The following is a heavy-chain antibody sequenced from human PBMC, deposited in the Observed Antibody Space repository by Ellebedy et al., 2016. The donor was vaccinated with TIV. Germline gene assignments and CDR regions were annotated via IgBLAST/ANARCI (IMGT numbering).Heavy chain of an antibody. Sequence: PGGSLRLSCTASGFTFSTYNMNWVRQAPGKGLEWVSFISSSGTTTHYADSVKGRFTISRDNDKKSLFLQMSSLRAKDTAVYYCAPRDGSYTYWGQGTLVTVSS. CDR2: ISSSGTTT. V-gene: IGHV3-48*04. D-gene: IGHD3-10*01. CDR3: APRDGSYTY. CDR1: GFTFSTYN. J-gene: IGHJ4*02.